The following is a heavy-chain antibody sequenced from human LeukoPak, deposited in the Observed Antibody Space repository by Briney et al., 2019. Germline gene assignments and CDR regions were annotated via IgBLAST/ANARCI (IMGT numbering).Heavy chain of an antibody. CDR1: GFTFSSYW. Sequence: TGGSLRLSCAASGFTFSSYWMHWVRQAPGKGLVWIGEINHSGSTNYNPSLKSRVTISVDTSKNQFSLKLSSVTAADTAVYYCARHYGSGSDNWFDPWGQGTLVTVSS. J-gene: IGHJ5*02. CDR2: INHSGST. V-gene: IGHV4-34*01. CDR3: ARHYGSGSDNWFDP. D-gene: IGHD3-10*01.